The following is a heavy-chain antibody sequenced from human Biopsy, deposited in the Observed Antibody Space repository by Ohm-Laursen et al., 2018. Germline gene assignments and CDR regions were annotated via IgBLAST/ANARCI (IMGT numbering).Heavy chain of an antibody. Sequence: GTLSLTCAVFGKTFSDYQWSWIRQPPGKGLEWIGQINQAGTTNYNPSLKSRVSISADASKYEFSLRLTSGTAADPAVYLCGNEVHGRDYWGLGAQVPVSS. CDR1: GKTFSDYQ. CDR2: INQAGTT. J-gene: IGHJ4*02. CDR3: GNEVHGRDY. V-gene: IGHV4-34*08. D-gene: IGHD2-15*01.